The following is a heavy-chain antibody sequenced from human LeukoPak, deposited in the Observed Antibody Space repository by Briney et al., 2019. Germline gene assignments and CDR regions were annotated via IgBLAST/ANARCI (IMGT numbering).Heavy chain of an antibody. Sequence: ASVKVSCKASGYTFTSYGISWVRQAPGQGLEWMGWISGYNGNTNYAQNLQGRVTMTTDTSTSTVYMELSSLRSEDTAVYYCARGLRFLEWYPGPGWGQGTLVTVSS. CDR3: ARGLRFLEWYPGPG. J-gene: IGHJ4*02. CDR2: ISGYNGNT. D-gene: IGHD3-3*01. V-gene: IGHV1-18*01. CDR1: GYTFTSYG.